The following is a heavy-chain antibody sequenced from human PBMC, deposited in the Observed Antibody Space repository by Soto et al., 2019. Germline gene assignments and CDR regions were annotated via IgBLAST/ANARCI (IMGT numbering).Heavy chain of an antibody. Sequence: SVKVSCKASGGTFSSYAISWVRQAPGQGLEWIGGIIPIFGTANYAQKFQGRVTITADESTSTAYMELSSLRFEDTAVYYCASAARGGGSIFDYWGQGTLGTGSS. J-gene: IGHJ4*02. CDR2: IIPIFGTA. CDR1: GGTFSSYA. CDR3: ASAARGGGSIFDY. V-gene: IGHV1-69*13. D-gene: IGHD2-15*01.